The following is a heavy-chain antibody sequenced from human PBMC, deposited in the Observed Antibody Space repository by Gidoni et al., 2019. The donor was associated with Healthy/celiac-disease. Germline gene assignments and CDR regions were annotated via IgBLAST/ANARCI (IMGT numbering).Heavy chain of an antibody. CDR2: INHSGSP. V-gene: IGHV4-34*01. Sequence: QVQLQQWGAGLLKPSETLSLTCAVYGGSFSGYYWRWIRQPPGKGLEWIGEINHSGSPNYNPSLKSRVTISVDTSKNQFSLKLSSVTAADTAVYYCARGRVGAMVPFDYWGQGTLVTVSS. CDR3: ARGRVGAMVPFDY. CDR1: GGSFSGYY. D-gene: IGHD5-18*01. J-gene: IGHJ4*02.